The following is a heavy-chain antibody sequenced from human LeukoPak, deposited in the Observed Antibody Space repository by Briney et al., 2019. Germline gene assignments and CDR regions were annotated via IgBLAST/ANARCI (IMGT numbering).Heavy chain of an antibody. V-gene: IGHV4-4*07. CDR3: ARAGSWGFDY. CDR1: GGSISTYS. Sequence: SKTLSLTCTVSGGSISTYSWNWIRQPAGKGLEWIGRIFASGTTKYNPSLKSRVTISVDTSKNQFSLKLSSVTAADTAVYYCARAGSWGFDYWGQGTLVTVSS. D-gene: IGHD6-13*01. J-gene: IGHJ4*02. CDR2: IFASGTT.